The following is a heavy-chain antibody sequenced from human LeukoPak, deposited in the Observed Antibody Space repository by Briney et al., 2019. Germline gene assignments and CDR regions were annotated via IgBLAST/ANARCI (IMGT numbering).Heavy chain of an antibody. V-gene: IGHV3-21*01. Sequence: GGSLRLSCAASAFTFSSYSMNWVRQAPGKGLEWVSSISSSSNYIYYADSVKGRFTISRDNAKNSLYLQMNSLRAEDTAVYYCASRRIQLWYRDAFDIWGQGTMVTVSS. D-gene: IGHD5-18*01. CDR2: ISSSSNYI. J-gene: IGHJ3*02. CDR3: ASRRIQLWYRDAFDI. CDR1: AFTFSSYS.